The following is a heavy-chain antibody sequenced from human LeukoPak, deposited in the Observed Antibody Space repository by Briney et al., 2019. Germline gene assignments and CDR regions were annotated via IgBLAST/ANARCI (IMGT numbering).Heavy chain of an antibody. J-gene: IGHJ1*01. Sequence: RGSLRLSSAAPGFTFADYGMSCVRPVPGKGVEWVAEIILIGDITRYGDSVKGQFTISRDNANNSLDLQINSLRVEDTAFYDCATNPPGRTYLQDWGQGTLVTASS. V-gene: IGHV3-20*01. CDR1: GFTFADYG. D-gene: IGHD1-1*01. CDR3: ATNPPGRTYLQD. CDR2: IILIGDIT.